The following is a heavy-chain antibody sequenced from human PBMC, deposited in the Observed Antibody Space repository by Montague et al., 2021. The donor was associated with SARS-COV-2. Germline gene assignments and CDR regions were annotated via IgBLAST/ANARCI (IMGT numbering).Heavy chain of an antibody. CDR1: GFTFSSYA. D-gene: IGHD3-10*01. J-gene: IGHJ6*02. V-gene: IGHV3-30-3*01. Sequence: SLRLSCAASGFTFSSYAVHWVRQAPGKGPEWVAVISYDGSNKYYADSVKGRFTISRDNSKNTLYLQMNSLGAEDTAVYYCARDREITMVRGAPLYGMDVWGQGTTVTVSS. CDR3: ARDREITMVRGAPLYGMDV. CDR2: ISYDGSNK.